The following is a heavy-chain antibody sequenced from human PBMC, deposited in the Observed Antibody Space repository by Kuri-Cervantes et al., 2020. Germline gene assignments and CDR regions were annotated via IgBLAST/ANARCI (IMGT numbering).Heavy chain of an antibody. CDR1: GFTFSSYS. D-gene: IGHD3-22*01. Sequence: GGSLRLSCAASGFTFSSYSMNWVRQAPGKGLEWVSYISSSSSTIYYADSVKGRFTISRDNAKNSLYLQMNSLRDEDTAVYYCARDSYYYDSSGYYPPAGYYGMDVWGQGTTGTASS. V-gene: IGHV3-48*02. CDR3: ARDSYYYDSSGYYPPAGYYGMDV. J-gene: IGHJ6*02. CDR2: ISSSSSTI.